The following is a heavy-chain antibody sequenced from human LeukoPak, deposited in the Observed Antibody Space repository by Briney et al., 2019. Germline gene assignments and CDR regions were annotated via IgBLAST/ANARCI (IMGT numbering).Heavy chain of an antibody. CDR2: ISSGTRT. D-gene: IGHD2-21*01. CDR1: GFTFSNYA. J-gene: IGHJ3*02. V-gene: IGHV3-23*01. Sequence: GGSLRLSCGASGFTFSNYAMGWVRQAPGKGLDWVSDISSGTRTYYADSVKGRFTISRDNAKNSLYLQMNSLRAEDTAVYYCARDPGIGSFDIWGQGTMVTVSS. CDR3: ARDPGIGSFDI.